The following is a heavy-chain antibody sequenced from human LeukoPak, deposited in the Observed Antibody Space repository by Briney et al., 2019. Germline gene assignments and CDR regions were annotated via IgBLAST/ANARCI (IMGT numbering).Heavy chain of an antibody. V-gene: IGHV1-8*01. CDR1: GYTFTSYD. J-gene: IGHJ4*02. CDR2: MNPNSGNT. Sequence: ASVKVSCKASGYTFTSYDINWVRQATGQGLEWMGWMNPNSGNTGYAQKFQGRVTMTRNTSISTAYMELSSLRSEDTAVYYCAREAAAAGTSDFDYWGQGTLVTVSS. CDR3: AREAAAAGTSDFDY. D-gene: IGHD6-13*01.